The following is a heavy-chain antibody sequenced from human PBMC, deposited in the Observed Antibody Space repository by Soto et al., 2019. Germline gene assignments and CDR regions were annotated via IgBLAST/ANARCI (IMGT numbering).Heavy chain of an antibody. CDR3: ARGKGMEENYYYYGMDV. J-gene: IGHJ6*02. D-gene: IGHD1-1*01. Sequence: SVKVSFKASGYTFITYALHWVRQAPGQGLEWMGWINGGNGHTRYSQKFKDRVTISRDTPASTAYMELSGLRSEDTAVYYCARGKGMEENYYYYGMDVWGQGTTVTVSS. CDR1: GYTFITYA. CDR2: INGGNGHT. V-gene: IGHV1-3*01.